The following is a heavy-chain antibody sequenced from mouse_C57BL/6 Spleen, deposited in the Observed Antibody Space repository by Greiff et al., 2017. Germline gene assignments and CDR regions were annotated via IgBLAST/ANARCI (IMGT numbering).Heavy chain of an antibody. V-gene: IGHV5-4*01. J-gene: IGHJ3*01. CDR1: GFTFSSYA. Sequence: EVQLVESGGGLVKPGGSLKLSCAASGFTFSSYAMSWVRQTPAKRLEWVATISDGGSYTYYPDNVKGRCTISRDNAKNNLYLQMSHLKSEDTAMYYCAREGIYYYGSSERAWFAYWGQGTLVTVSA. CDR2: ISDGGSYT. CDR3: AREGIYYYGSSERAWFAY. D-gene: IGHD1-1*01.